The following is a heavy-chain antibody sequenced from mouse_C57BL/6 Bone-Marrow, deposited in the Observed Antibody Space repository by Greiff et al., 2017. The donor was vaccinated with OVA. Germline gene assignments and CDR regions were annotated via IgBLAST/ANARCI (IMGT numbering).Heavy chain of an antibody. Sequence: EVQLVESGGGLVKPGGSLKLSCAASGFTFSSYAMSWVRQTPEKRLEWVATISDGGSYTYYPDNVQGRFTISRDNAKNNLYLQMSHLKSEDTAMYYCAREGGLRNYYAMDYWGQGTSVTVSS. CDR1: GFTFSSYA. J-gene: IGHJ4*01. V-gene: IGHV5-4*01. CDR2: ISDGGSYT. CDR3: AREGGLRNYYAMDY. D-gene: IGHD2-4*01.